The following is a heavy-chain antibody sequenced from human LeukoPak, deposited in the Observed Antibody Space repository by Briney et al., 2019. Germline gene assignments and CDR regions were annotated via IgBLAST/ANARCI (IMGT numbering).Heavy chain of an antibody. V-gene: IGHV3-30*04. D-gene: IGHD3-22*01. CDR1: GFTFSSYE. Sequence: PGGSLRLSCAASGFTFSSYEMHWVRQAPGKGLEWVAVVFFDGTIQYYADAVKGRFTISRDNSKNTLYLQMNSLRGDDTAIYYCARDPRGPTGYDHSGRDTFDYWGQGTLVTVSS. J-gene: IGHJ4*02. CDR3: ARDPRGPTGYDHSGRDTFDY. CDR2: VFFDGTIQ.